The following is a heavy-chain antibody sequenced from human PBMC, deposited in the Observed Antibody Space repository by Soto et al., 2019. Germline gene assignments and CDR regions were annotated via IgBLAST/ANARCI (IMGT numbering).Heavy chain of an antibody. D-gene: IGHD2-2*01. J-gene: IGHJ4*02. CDR1: GDSISSGFYY. CDR2: TFHSGAT. Sequence: SETLSLTCTVSGDSISSGFYYWTWIRQTPGKGLEWIGYTFHSGATYFNSSLEGRVSISVDTSKNQFFLKLTSVTAADTAVYYCARGGHVGSATSCCHNFWGQGTLVTVSS. CDR3: ARGGHVGSATSCCHNF. V-gene: IGHV4-30-4*01.